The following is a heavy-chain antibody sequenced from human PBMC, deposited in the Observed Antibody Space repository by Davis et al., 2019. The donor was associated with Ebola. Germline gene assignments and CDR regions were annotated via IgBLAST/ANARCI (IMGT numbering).Heavy chain of an antibody. CDR2: IIPIFGTA. D-gene: IGHD4-17*01. CDR1: GGTFSSYA. V-gene: IGHV1-69*06. J-gene: IGHJ4*02. CDR3: ARSTYTVTPDY. Sequence: AASVKVSCKASGGTFSSYAISWVRQAPGQGLEWMGGIIPIFGTANYAQKFQGRVTITADKSTSTAYMELSSLRSEDTAVYYCARSTYTVTPDYWGQGTLVTVSS.